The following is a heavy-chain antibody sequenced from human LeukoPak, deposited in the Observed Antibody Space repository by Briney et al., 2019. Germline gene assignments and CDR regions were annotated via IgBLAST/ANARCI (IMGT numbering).Heavy chain of an antibody. V-gene: IGHV3-30*02. CDR2: IRYDGTNE. CDR3: ARTHGFDY. CDR1: GFTVSNNY. J-gene: IGHJ4*02. Sequence: GGSLTLSCAASGFTVSNNYMRWVRQAPGKGLEWPAYIRYDGTNEYYADSMRGRFTISRDNSKNTLYLQIYSLRPEDTAVYYCARTHGFDYWGQGTLVTVSS.